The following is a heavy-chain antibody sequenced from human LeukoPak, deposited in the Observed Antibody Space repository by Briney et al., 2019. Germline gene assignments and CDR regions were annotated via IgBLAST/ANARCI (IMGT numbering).Heavy chain of an antibody. D-gene: IGHD3-3*01. Sequence: GGSLRLSCAASGFTFSSYAMHWVRQAPGKGLEWVAVISYDGSNKYYADSVKGRFTISRDNSKNTLYLQMNSLRAEDTAVYYCARVGHNDFWSGYGIDYWGQGTLVTVSS. CDR2: ISYDGSNK. V-gene: IGHV3-30-3*01. CDR1: GFTFSSYA. J-gene: IGHJ4*02. CDR3: ARVGHNDFWSGYGIDY.